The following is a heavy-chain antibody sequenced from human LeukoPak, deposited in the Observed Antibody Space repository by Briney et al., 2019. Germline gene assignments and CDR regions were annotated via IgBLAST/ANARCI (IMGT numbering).Heavy chain of an antibody. CDR2: INHSGST. CDR1: GGSFSGYY. V-gene: IGHV4-34*01. D-gene: IGHD6-6*01. J-gene: IGHJ4*02. CDR3: ARQSSSSSEGGASDY. Sequence: SETLSLTCAVYGGSFSGYYWSWIRQPPGKGLEWIGEINHSGSTNYNPSLKSRVTISVDTSKNQFSLKLSSVTAADTAVYYCARQSSSSSEGGASDYWGQGTLVTVSS.